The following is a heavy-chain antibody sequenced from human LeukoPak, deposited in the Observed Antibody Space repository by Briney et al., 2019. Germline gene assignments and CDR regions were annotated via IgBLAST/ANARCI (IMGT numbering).Heavy chain of an antibody. D-gene: IGHD2-21*02. CDR2: IFYSGTT. J-gene: IGHJ4*02. CDR1: GGSVSGYY. CDR3: ARHDVVPVIRRGFDF. V-gene: IGHV4-59*08. Sequence: SETLSLTCTVSGGSVSGYYWSWIRRPPGRGLGWIGYIFYSGTTLYSPSLKSRVTMSVDTSENQFSLKLSSVTAADTAVYYCARHDVVPVIRRGFDFWGQGILVAVSS.